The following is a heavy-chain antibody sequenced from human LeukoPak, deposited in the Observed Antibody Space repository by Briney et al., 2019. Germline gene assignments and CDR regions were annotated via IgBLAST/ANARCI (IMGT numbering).Heavy chain of an antibody. CDR3: ATYSGSYFNPRLGY. CDR2: IIPIFGTA. V-gene: IGHV1-69*13. D-gene: IGHD1-26*01. CDR1: GYTFTSYG. Sequence: SVKVSCKASGYTFTSYGISWVRQAPGQGLEWMGGIIPIFGTANYAQKFQGRVTITADESTSTAYMELSSLRSEDTAVYYCATYSGSYFNPRLGYWGQGTLVTVSS. J-gene: IGHJ4*02.